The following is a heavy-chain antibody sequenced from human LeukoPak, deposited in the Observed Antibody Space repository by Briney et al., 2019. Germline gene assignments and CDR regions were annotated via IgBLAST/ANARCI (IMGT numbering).Heavy chain of an antibody. CDR1: GFTFSYYG. J-gene: IGHJ4*02. CDR2: ISHDGSNK. CDR3: ARDLRPGG. Sequence: GGSLRLSCAASGFTFSYYGLHWVRQAPGKGLEWVALISHDGSNKDYADSVKGRFTISRDNSKNTVYLQMNSLRPEDTAVYHCARDLRPGGWGQGTLVTVSS. D-gene: IGHD3-16*01. V-gene: IGHV3-30*03.